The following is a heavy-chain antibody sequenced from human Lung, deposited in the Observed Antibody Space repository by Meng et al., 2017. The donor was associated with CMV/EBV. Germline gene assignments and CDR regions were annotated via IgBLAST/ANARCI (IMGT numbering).Heavy chain of an antibody. V-gene: IGHV3-30-3*01. CDR2: ISFDESNK. CDR1: GFXFSNYP. Sequence: PCAASGFXFSNYPVHWVRQAPGKGLEWVAVISFDESNKFYAESVKGRFTLARDNSKNTLYLQMNSLRAEDTALYYSARDLKAAVTSYYYHYGLDVXGQGXTVTVSS. D-gene: IGHD6-13*01. J-gene: IGHJ6*02. CDR3: ARDLKAAVTSYYYHYGLDV.